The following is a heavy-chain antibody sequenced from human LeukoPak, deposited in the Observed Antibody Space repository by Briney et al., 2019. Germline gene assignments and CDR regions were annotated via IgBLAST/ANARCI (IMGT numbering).Heavy chain of an antibody. CDR2: IYYSGST. V-gene: IGHV4-59*01. Sequence: SETLSLTCTVSGGSISSYYWSWIRQPPGKGLEWIGYIYYSGSTNYNPSLKSRVTISVDTSKNQFSLKLSSVTAADTAVYYCARDGGYYYDSSGYYYVRDDAFDIWGQGTMVTVSS. CDR3: ARDGGYYYDSSGYYYVRDDAFDI. D-gene: IGHD3-22*01. J-gene: IGHJ3*02. CDR1: GGSISSYY.